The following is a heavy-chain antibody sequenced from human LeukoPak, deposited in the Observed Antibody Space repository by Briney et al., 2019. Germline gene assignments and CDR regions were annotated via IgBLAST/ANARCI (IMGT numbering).Heavy chain of an antibody. CDR3: ARVPRVRYYDSSGVYAFDI. CDR2: IYYSGST. V-gene: IGHV4-59*12. D-gene: IGHD3-22*01. J-gene: IGHJ3*02. CDR1: GGSISSYY. Sequence: PSETLSLTCTVSGGSISSYYWSWIRQPPGKGLEWIGYIYYSGSTYYNPSLKSRVTISVDTSKNQFSLKLSSVTAADTAVYYCARVPRVRYYDSSGVYAFDIWGQGTMVTVSS.